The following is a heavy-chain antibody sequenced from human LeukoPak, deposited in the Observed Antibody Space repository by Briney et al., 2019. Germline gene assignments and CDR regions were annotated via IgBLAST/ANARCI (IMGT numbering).Heavy chain of an antibody. CDR1: GGTFSSYV. Sequence: ASVKVSCKASGGTFSSYVISWVRQAPGQGLEWMGGIIPIFGTANYAQKFQGRVTITTDESTSTAYMELSSLRSEDTAVYYCARARPMNYDFWSGGYFDYWGQGTLVTVSS. D-gene: IGHD3-3*01. V-gene: IGHV1-69*05. CDR3: ARARPMNYDFWSGGYFDY. J-gene: IGHJ4*02. CDR2: IIPIFGTA.